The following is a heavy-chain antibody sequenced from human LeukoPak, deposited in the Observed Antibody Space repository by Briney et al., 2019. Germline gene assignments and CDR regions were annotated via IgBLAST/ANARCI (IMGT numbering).Heavy chain of an antibody. V-gene: IGHV3-7*01. D-gene: IGHD3-10*01. J-gene: IGHJ4*02. Sequence: GGSLRLSCAASGLIFSEHWMTWVRQAPGKGLEWVATIKQDGSEKYYLDSVKGRFTISRDNAKNSLYLQMNSLRVEDTAVYYCVRGPPYGSRSDYFACWGQGTLVTVSS. CDR2: IKQDGSEK. CDR3: VRGPPYGSRSDYFAC. CDR1: GLIFSEHW.